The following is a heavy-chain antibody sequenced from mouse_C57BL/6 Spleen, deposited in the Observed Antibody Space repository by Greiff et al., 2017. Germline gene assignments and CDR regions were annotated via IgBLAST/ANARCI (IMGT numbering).Heavy chain of an antibody. D-gene: IGHD2-5*01. Sequence: EVQLQESGGGLVKPGGSLKLSCAASGFTFSSYAMSWVRQTPEKRLEWVATISDGGSYTYYPDNVKGRFTISRDNAKNNLYLQMSHLKSEDTAMYYCARDRGDSNGFAYWGQGTLVTVSA. J-gene: IGHJ3*01. CDR1: GFTFSSYA. CDR3: ARDRGDSNGFAY. CDR2: ISDGGSYT. V-gene: IGHV5-4*01.